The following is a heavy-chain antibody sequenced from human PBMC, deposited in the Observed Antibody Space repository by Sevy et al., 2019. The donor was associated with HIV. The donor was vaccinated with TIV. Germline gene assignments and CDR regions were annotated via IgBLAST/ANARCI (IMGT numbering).Heavy chain of an antibody. J-gene: IGHJ3*02. D-gene: IGHD1-26*01. CDR2: IKQDGSEK. Sequence: GGSLRLSCAASGFTFSSYWMSWVRQAPGKGLEWVANIKQDGSEKYYVDSVKGRFTISRDNAKNSLYLQMNSLRAEDTGVYYCARDRWYSGLVAFDIWGQGTMVTVSS. CDR3: ARDRWYSGLVAFDI. V-gene: IGHV3-7*01. CDR1: GFTFSSYW.